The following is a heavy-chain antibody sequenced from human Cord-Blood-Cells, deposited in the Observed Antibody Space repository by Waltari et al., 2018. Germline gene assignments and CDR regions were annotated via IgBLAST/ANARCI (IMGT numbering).Heavy chain of an antibody. V-gene: IGHV4-34*01. CDR1: GGSFSCSS. CDR2: ISHSGST. Sequence: QVQLQQWGAGLFNPSETLSLTCAVYGGSFSCSSCTCIRQPPGKGLEWIGEISHSGSTNYNPSLKRRVTISVDTSKNQFSLKLSSVTAADTAVYYCARGLGDILTGRSLDAFDIWGQGTMVTDSS. CDR3: ARGLGDILTGRSLDAFDI. J-gene: IGHJ3*02. D-gene: IGHD3-9*01.